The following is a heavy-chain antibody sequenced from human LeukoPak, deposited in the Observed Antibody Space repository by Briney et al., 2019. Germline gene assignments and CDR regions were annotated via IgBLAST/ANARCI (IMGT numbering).Heavy chain of an antibody. D-gene: IGHD2-21*02. J-gene: IGHJ6*03. CDR2: MYHSGST. CDR3: ARARGHVTIYTAPPNFYMDV. V-gene: IGHV4-38-2*01. CDR1: GFSISSGHY. Sequence: SETLSLTCVVSGFSISSGHYWGWLRQTPGEGLEWIAVMYHSGSTYYNPSLKSRVTISIDTSQNQLSLSLRSMTAADTGVYYSARARGHVTIYTAPPNFYMDVWGKGTTVTVSS.